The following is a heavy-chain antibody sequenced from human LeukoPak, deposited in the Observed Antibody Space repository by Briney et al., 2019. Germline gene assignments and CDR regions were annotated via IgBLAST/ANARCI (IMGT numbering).Heavy chain of an antibody. CDR2: IYYSGST. D-gene: IGHD5-24*01. CDR1: GGSISSYY. J-gene: IGHJ5*02. V-gene: IGHV4-59*01. Sequence: PSETLSLTCTVSGGSISSYYWSWIRQPPGKGLEWIGYIYYSGSTNYNPSLKSRVTISVDTSKNQFSLKLSSVTAADTAVYCCARRLESPWFDPWGQGTLVTVSS. CDR3: ARRLESPWFDP.